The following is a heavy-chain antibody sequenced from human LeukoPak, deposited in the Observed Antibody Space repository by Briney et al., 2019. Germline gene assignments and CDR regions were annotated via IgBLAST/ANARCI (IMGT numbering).Heavy chain of an antibody. CDR1: GGSISSGGYY. CDR3: ARADGSGYSYFDY. D-gene: IGHD3-22*01. CDR2: IYYSGST. J-gene: IGHJ4*02. Sequence: SETLSLTCTVSGGSISSGGYYWSWIRQHPGMGLEWIGYIYYSGSTYYNPSLKSRVIISVDTSNNQFSLKLTSVTAADTAVYYCARADGSGYSYFDYWGQGTLVTVSS. V-gene: IGHV4-31*03.